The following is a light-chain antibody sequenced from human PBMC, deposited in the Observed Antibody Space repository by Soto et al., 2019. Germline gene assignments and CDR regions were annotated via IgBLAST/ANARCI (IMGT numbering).Light chain of an antibody. J-gene: IGLJ2*01. Sequence: QSVLTQPPSASGTPGQGVTISCSGSTSNIGSNYVYWYQQLPGTAPKLLIYRNNQRPSGVPDRFSGSKSGTSASLAISGLRSDDEADYFCATWDDSMNAPVFGGGTKVTVL. CDR3: ATWDDSMNAPV. CDR2: RNN. CDR1: TSNIGSNY. V-gene: IGLV1-47*01.